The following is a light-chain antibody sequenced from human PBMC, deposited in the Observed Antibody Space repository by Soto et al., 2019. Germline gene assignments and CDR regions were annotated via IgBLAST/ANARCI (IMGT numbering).Light chain of an antibody. V-gene: IGLV2-8*01. J-gene: IGLJ2*01. CDR2: EVN. CDR3: TSYAGRNIDVV. Sequence: QPVLTQPPSASGSPGQSVTISCTGTSSDVGGYVYVSWYQQYPGKAPKLIIYEVNKRNSGVPDRFSGSKSGNTASLTVSGLQAEDEDEYYCTSYAGRNIDVVSGGGTAVTVL. CDR1: SSDVGGYVY.